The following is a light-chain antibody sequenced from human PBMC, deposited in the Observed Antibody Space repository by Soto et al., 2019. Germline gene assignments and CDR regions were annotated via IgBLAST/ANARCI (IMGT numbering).Light chain of an antibody. J-gene: IGKJ5*01. CDR1: QSISSK. Sequence: EIVMTQSPATLSVSPGERATLSCRASQSISSKLAWYQQKPGQAPRLLIYDASNRATGIPARFSGSGSGTEFTLTISSLQSEDFAVYYCQQYNNWPSITFGQGTRLEI. CDR3: QQYNNWPSIT. V-gene: IGKV3D-15*01. CDR2: DAS.